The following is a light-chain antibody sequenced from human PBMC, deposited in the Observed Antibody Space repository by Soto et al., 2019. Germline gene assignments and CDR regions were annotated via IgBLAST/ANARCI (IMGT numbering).Light chain of an antibody. Sequence: EIVMTQSPATLSVSPGERATLSCRASQSVANNLAWYQQKPGQAPRLLIFNASTRSTGIPVRFSGSGSGPEFTLTISSLQSEDFAVYYCQQYDNWPYTFGQGTKVEIK. CDR2: NAS. J-gene: IGKJ2*01. CDR1: QSVANN. V-gene: IGKV3-15*01. CDR3: QQYDNWPYT.